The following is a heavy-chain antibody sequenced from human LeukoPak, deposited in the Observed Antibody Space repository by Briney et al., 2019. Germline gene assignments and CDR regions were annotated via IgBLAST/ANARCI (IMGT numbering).Heavy chain of an antibody. J-gene: IGHJ4*02. CDR1: GFTVSSNY. CDR2: INHSGST. CDR3: ARRAWYRVYYFDY. Sequence: GSLRLSCVASGFTVSSNYMSWIRQPPGKGLEWIGEINHSGSTNYNPSLKSRVTISVDTSKNQFSLKLSSVTAADTAVYYCARRAWYRVYYFDYWGQGTLVTVSS. V-gene: IGHV4-34*01. D-gene: IGHD6-13*01.